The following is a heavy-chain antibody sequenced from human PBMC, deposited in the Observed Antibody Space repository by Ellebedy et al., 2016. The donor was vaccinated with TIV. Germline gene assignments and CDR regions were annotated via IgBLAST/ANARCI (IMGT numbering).Heavy chain of an antibody. Sequence: GGSLRLXCAASGFTFSNYWMSWVRQAPGKGLEWVANIKQDGSEKYYVDSMKGRFSISRDNAKNSLYLQMDSLRAEDTAVYYCAKEIGGGGSYWGQGTLVTVSS. CDR1: GFTFSNYW. CDR2: IKQDGSEK. CDR3: AKEIGGGGSY. J-gene: IGHJ4*02. D-gene: IGHD3-10*01. V-gene: IGHV3-7*01.